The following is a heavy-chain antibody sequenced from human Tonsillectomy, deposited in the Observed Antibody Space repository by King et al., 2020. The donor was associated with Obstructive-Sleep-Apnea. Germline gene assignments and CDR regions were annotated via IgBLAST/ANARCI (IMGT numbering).Heavy chain of an antibody. D-gene: IGHD5-12*01. J-gene: IGHJ6*02. CDR2: INPSGGST. CDR3: ARVLRKRIVATNYGMDV. CDR1: GYTLTSYY. V-gene: IGHV1-46*03. Sequence: QLVQSGAEGKKPGASVKVSCKASGYTLTSYYMHWVRQAPGQGLEWMGKINPSGGSTSYAQKFQGRVTMTRETSTSTVYMELSSLRSEDTAVYYGARVLRKRIVATNYGMDVWGQGTTVTVSS.